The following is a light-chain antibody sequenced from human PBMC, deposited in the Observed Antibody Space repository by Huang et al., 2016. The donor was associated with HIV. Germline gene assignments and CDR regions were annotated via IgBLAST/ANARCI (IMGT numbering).Light chain of an antibody. CDR1: QSVSTYY. CDR2: GTS. V-gene: IGKV3-20*01. CDR3: QHYGGSSWT. J-gene: IGKJ1*01. Sequence: DIVLTQSPGTLSLSPGRGATLSCRASQSVSTYYLAWYQQKPGQAPRLLIHGTSTRATGIPDRFSGSGSGTDFTLTISRLEPEDSAVYYCQHYGGSSWTFGLGTKVEIK.